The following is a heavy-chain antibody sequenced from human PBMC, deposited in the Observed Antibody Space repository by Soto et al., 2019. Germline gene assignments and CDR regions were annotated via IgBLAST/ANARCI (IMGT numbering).Heavy chain of an antibody. Sequence: PGESLKISCKGSGYSFTSYWISWVRQMPGKGLEWMGRIDPSDSYTNYSPSFQGHVTISADKSISTAYLQWSSLKASDTAMYYCARVHRVGPIYYYGMDVWGQGTTVTVSS. CDR2: IDPSDSYT. J-gene: IGHJ6*02. V-gene: IGHV5-10-1*01. CDR1: GYSFTSYW. CDR3: ARVHRVGPIYYYGMDV.